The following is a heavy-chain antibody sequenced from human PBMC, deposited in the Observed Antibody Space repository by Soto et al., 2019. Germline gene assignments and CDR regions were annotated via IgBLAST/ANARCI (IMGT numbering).Heavy chain of an antibody. V-gene: IGHV1-69*06. CDR2: IIPIFGTA. J-gene: IGHJ4*02. D-gene: IGHD6-19*01. CDR3: AKSSGWSTYFDY. CDR1: GCTFISYA. Sequence: SVKVSCKASGCTFISYAIIWVRQAPGQGLEWMGGIIPIFGTANYAQKFQGRVTITADKSTSTAYMELSSLRSEDTAVYYCAKSSGWSTYFDYWGQGTLVT.